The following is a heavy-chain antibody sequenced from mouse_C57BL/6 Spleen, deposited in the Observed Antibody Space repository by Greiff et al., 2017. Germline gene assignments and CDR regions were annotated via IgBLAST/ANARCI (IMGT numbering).Heavy chain of an antibody. CDR2: IDPSDSYT. CDR1: GYTFTSYW. J-gene: IGHJ4*01. D-gene: IGHD1-1*01. CDR3: ARKSRGYAMDD. Sequence: QVQLQQPGAELVMPGASVKLSCKASGYTFTSYWMPWVKQRPGQGLEWIGEIDPSDSYTNYNQKFKGKSTLTVDKSSSTAYMQLSSLTSEDSAVYYCARKSRGYAMDDWGQGTSVTVSS. V-gene: IGHV1-69*01.